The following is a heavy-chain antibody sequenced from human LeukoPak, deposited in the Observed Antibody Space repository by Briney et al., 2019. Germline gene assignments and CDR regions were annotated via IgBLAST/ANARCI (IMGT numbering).Heavy chain of an antibody. V-gene: IGHV4-39*07. Sequence: PSETLSLTCTVSGGSISSSSYYWGWIRQPPGKGLEWIGSIYYSGSTYYNPSLKSRVTISVDTSKNQFSLKLSSVTAADTAVYYCARDGNYYDSSGYYSPLPYYYMDVWGKGTTVTISS. D-gene: IGHD3-22*01. CDR1: GGSISSSSYY. CDR3: ARDGNYYDSSGYYSPLPYYYMDV. CDR2: IYYSGST. J-gene: IGHJ6*03.